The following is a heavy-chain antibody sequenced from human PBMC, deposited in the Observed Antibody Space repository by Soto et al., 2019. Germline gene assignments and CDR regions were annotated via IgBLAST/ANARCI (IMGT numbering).Heavy chain of an antibody. CDR2: ISGSGGRT. D-gene: IGHD2-2*01. Sequence: EVQLLESGGGLVQPGGSLRLSCAASGFTFSIYAMTWVRQAPGKGLEWVSVISGSGGRTYYADSVKGRFTMSRDNSKNTLYLQMNSLRAEDTAVYYCAKEVVVESAGRSHYYYYGLDVWGQGTPVTVSS. CDR1: GFTFSIYA. CDR3: AKEVVVESAGRSHYYYYGLDV. J-gene: IGHJ6*02. V-gene: IGHV3-23*01.